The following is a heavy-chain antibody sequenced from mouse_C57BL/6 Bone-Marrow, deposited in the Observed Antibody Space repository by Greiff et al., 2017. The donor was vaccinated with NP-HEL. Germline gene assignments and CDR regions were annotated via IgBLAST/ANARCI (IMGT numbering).Heavy chain of an antibody. CDR3: ARCRLFFDY. CDR2: IDPSDSET. J-gene: IGHJ2*01. D-gene: IGHD1-1*01. Sequence: QREKNGAELVRPGSSVKLSCKASGYTFTSYWMHWVKQRPIQGLEWIGNIDPSDSETHYNQKFKDKATLTVDKSSSTAYMQLSSLTSEDSVVYYCARCRLFFDYWGQGTTLTVSS. V-gene: IGHV1-52*01. CDR1: GYTFTSYW.